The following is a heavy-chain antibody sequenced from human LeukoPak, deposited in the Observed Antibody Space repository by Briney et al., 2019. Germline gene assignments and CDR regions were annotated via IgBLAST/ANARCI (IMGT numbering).Heavy chain of an antibody. Sequence: SETLSLTCTVSGGSISSYYWSWIRQPPGKGLEWIGYIYYSGSTNYNPSLKSRVTISVDTSKNQFSLKLSSVTAADTAVYYCARDNWNYGSSMDVWGQGTTVTVSS. J-gene: IGHJ6*02. V-gene: IGHV4-59*01. CDR1: GGSISSYY. D-gene: IGHD1-7*01. CDR2: IYYSGST. CDR3: ARDNWNYGSSMDV.